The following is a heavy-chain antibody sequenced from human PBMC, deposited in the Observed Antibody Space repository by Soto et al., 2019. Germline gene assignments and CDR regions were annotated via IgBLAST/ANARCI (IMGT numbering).Heavy chain of an antibody. V-gene: IGHV3-23*01. CDR3: AIESDGGY. CDR1: GFNFSTFT. D-gene: IGHD2-21*01. Sequence: EVRLLESGGGLVQPGGSLRLSCAASGFNFSTFTMIWVRQAPGKGLEWVSGISVTTGNTYYADSVKGRFTISRDNFENTLFLQMNNLRAEDTALYYCAIESDGGYWGQGTLVTVSS. CDR2: ISVTTGNT. J-gene: IGHJ4*02.